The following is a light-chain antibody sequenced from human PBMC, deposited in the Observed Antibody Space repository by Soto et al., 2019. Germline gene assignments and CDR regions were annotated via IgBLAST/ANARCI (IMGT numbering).Light chain of an antibody. CDR2: AAS. CDR3: QQRYTIPLT. Sequence: DIQMTQSPYSLSASVGDTVTITCRASQSISTYLNWYQQKPGKAPELLIYAASSLQSGVPLRFTGGGSGTDFTLTIISLQPEDFASYYCQQRYTIPLTFAGGPKAEIK. J-gene: IGKJ4*01. CDR1: QSISTY. V-gene: IGKV1-39*01.